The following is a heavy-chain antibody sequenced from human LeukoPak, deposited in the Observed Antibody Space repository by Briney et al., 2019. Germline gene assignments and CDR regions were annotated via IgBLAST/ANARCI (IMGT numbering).Heavy chain of an antibody. Sequence: ASVKVSCKASGYTFTSYAMHWVRQAPGQRLEWMGWINAGNGYTQYSQKFQGRVTMTRNTSISTAYMELSSLRSEDTAVYYCARYQVLRFLEWLFPMGFDPWGQGTLVTVSS. V-gene: IGHV1-3*01. CDR3: ARYQVLRFLEWLFPMGFDP. CDR2: INAGNGYT. J-gene: IGHJ5*02. CDR1: GYTFTSYA. D-gene: IGHD3-3*01.